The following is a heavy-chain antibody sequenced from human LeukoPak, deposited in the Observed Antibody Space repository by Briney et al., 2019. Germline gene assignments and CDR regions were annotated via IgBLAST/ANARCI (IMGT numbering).Heavy chain of an antibody. CDR2: IYYSGST. V-gene: IGHV4-4*02. J-gene: IGHJ4*02. CDR1: GGSISSSNW. D-gene: IGHD3-10*01. Sequence: PSGTLSLTCAVSGGSISSSNWWSWVRQPPGKGLEWIGYIYYSGSTYYNPSLKSRVTISVDTSKNQFSLKPSSVTAADTAVYYCARVVFPMVPAALDYWGQGTLVTVSS. CDR3: ARVVFPMVPAALDY.